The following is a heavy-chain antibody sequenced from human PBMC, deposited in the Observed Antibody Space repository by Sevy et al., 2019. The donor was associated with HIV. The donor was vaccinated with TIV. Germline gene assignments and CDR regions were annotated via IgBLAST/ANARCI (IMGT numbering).Heavy chain of an antibody. CDR1: GGSFSAYY. CDR3: ARGPGGDYAGFFDY. V-gene: IGHV4-34*01. CDR2: IHHSGRT. D-gene: IGHD4-17*01. J-gene: IGHJ4*02. Sequence: SETLSLTCAVYGGSFSAYYWSWIRQPPGKGLEWIGEIHHSGRTNYKPSLKSRVTISVDTSKNQYSLKLRSVTAADTAGYYCARGPGGDYAGFFDYWGQGSLVTVSS.